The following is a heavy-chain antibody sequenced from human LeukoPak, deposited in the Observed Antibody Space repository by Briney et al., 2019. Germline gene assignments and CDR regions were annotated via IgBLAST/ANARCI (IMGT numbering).Heavy chain of an antibody. CDR2: IYYIGST. J-gene: IGHJ4*02. V-gene: IGHV4-39*01. D-gene: IGHD3-16*01. Sequence: SETLSLTCPVSGGSISSGSYYWGWIRQPPGKGLEWIGSIYYIGSTYYNPSLKSRVTISVDTSKNQFSLKLSSVTAADTAVYYCARGGFGAARRSLGGVYFDYWGQGTLVTVSS. CDR1: GGSISSGSYY. CDR3: ARGGFGAARRSLGGVYFDY.